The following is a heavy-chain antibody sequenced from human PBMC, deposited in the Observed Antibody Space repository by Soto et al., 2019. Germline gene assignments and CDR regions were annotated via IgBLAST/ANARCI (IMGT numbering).Heavy chain of an antibody. Sequence: ASVKVSCKVSGYTLSEVSIHCVRQTPGKVLEWMGGFDPENDETSYAQKFQGRVTLTEDTSTDTAYLELSSLRSEDTAIYYCAIAAYCSGATCYSDYNWFDPWGQGTLVTVSS. J-gene: IGHJ5*02. D-gene: IGHD2-15*01. CDR2: FDPENDET. CDR3: AIAAYCSGATCYSDYNWFDP. V-gene: IGHV1-24*01. CDR1: GYTLSEVS.